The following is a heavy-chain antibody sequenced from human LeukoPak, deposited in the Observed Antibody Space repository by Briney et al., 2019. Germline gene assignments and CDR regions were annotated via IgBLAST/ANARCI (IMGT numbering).Heavy chain of an antibody. D-gene: IGHD3-22*01. CDR2: ISSSGST. CDR1: GDSISSGDYY. J-gene: IGHJ4*02. V-gene: IGHV4-61*02. Sequence: PLETLSLTCTVSGDSISSGDYYWSWIRQPAGKGLEWIGRISSSGSTNYNPSLKSRVTISVDTSKNQFSLKLSSVTAADTAVYYCARVTGYIVEDYFDYWGQGTLVTVSS. CDR3: ARVTGYIVEDYFDY.